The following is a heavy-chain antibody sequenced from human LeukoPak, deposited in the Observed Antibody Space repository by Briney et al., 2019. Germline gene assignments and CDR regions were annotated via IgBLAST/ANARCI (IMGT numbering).Heavy chain of an antibody. CDR1: GGSISSSNW. D-gene: IGHD3-22*01. Sequence: PSETLSLTCAVSGGSISSSNWWSWVRQPPGKGLEWIGEIYHSGSTNYNPSLKSRVTISVDKSKNQFSLKLSSVTAADTAVYYCASYYYDSSGYNPGAFDIWGQGTMVTVSS. V-gene: IGHV4-4*02. J-gene: IGHJ3*02. CDR2: IYHSGST. CDR3: ASYYYDSSGYNPGAFDI.